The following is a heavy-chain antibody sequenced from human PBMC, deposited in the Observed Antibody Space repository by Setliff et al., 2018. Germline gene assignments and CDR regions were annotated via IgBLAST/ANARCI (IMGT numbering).Heavy chain of an antibody. CDR2: IIGSGIST. J-gene: IGHJ4*02. D-gene: IGHD3-3*01. V-gene: IGHV3-23*01. Sequence: PGGSLRLSCAASGFSFSSYAMSWVRQAPGKGLEWVSSIIGSGISTYYADSVQGRFTISRDNPKNTLHLQMNGLRVEDTAIYYCARSPHDFWSGRVFFDYWGQGTLVTVAS. CDR3: ARSPHDFWSGRVFFDY. CDR1: GFSFSSYA.